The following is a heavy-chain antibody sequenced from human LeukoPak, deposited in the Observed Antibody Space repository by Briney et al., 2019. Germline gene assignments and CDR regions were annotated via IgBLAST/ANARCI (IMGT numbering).Heavy chain of an antibody. Sequence: PGGSLRLSCAASGFTFSDHQMDWARQAPGKGLEWVGQTRNKANRYTTEYAASVKGRFTISRDDSKDSLYLQMNSLKIEDTGVYYCARGTSSSSFDYWGQGTLVTVSS. CDR1: GFTFSDHQ. D-gene: IGHD6-6*01. CDR3: ARGTSSSSFDY. J-gene: IGHJ4*02. V-gene: IGHV3-72*01. CDR2: TRNKANRYTT.